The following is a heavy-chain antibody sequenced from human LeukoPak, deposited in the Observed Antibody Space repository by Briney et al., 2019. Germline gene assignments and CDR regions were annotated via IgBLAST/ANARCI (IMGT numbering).Heavy chain of an antibody. CDR3: ARGRLAALDL. CDR1: GFTFSSYN. CDR2: ISSSGIST. J-gene: IGHJ6*02. Sequence: GGSLRLSCTASGFTFSSYNMNWVRQAPGKGLEYVSDISSSGISTYYAESVKGRFTIYRDNSKNTLYIQMGGLRFEDMGVFYCARGRLAALDLWGHGTRVTVSS. V-gene: IGHV3-64*02. D-gene: IGHD6-19*01.